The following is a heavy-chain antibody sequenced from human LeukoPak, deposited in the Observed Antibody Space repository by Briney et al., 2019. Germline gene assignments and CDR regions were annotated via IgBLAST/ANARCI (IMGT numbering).Heavy chain of an antibody. D-gene: IGHD2-8*01. J-gene: IGHJ4*02. CDR3: AVIGSYGY. CDR2: IGGSGTNT. Sequence: GGSLRLSCAASGFTFDSYAMSWVRQAPGKGLEWVSAIGGSGTNTYYADSVEGRFTISRDNSKNTVHLQMNSLRAEDTAVYYCAVIGSYGYWGQGTLVTVSS. CDR1: GFTFDSYA. V-gene: IGHV3-23*01.